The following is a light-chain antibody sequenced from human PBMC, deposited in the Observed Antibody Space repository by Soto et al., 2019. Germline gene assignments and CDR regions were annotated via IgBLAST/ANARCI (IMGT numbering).Light chain of an antibody. Sequence: EIVLTQSPGTLSLSPGERATLSCRASQSVTSNYLAWYQQKPGQAPRLLIYGASSRAAGIPDRFSGSGSGTDVPLTISRLEPEDFAVYYCQQYGSSSFTFGPGTKVDI. V-gene: IGKV3-20*01. CDR2: GAS. CDR3: QQYGSSSFT. CDR1: QSVTSNY. J-gene: IGKJ3*01.